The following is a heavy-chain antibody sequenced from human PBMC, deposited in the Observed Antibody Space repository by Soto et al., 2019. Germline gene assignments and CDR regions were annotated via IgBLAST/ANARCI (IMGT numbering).Heavy chain of an antibody. J-gene: IGHJ6*02. Sequence: QVQLQESGPGLVKPSETLSLTCTVSGGSISSYYWSWIRQPPGKGLEWRGYIYYSGSTNYSPSLKSRVTISVDTSKNQVSLNLSSVTAADTAVECCAREGGSSSWYYYYALDVWGQGTTVTVSS. D-gene: IGHD6-13*01. V-gene: IGHV4-59*01. CDR3: AREGGSSSWYYYYALDV. CDR2: IYYSGST. CDR1: GGSISSYY.